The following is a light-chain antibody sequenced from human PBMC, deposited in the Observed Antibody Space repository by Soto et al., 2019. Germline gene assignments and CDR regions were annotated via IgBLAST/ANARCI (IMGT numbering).Light chain of an antibody. CDR1: HSLVHIDGNTY. CDR3: MQATQSYT. CDR2: KIS. V-gene: IGKV2-24*01. Sequence: DIVLTPTLLSSPVPLGQPSSISCTSSHSLVHIDGNTYFNWLQQRPGQPPRLLIYKISNRFPGVPGRFSGSGAGTDFTLKISRVEAEDVGVYYCMQATQSYTFGRGTRLEIK. J-gene: IGKJ2*01.